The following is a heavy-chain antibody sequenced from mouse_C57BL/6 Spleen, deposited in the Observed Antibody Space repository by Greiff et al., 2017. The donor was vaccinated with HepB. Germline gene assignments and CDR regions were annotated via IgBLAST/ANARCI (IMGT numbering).Heavy chain of an antibody. Sequence: DVQLQESGPGLVKPSQSLSLTCSVTGYSITSGYYWNWIRQFPGNKLEWMGYISYDGSNNYNPSLKNRISITRDTSKNQFFLKLNSVTTEDTATYYCASLDSSGSQAMDYWGQGTSVTVSS. CDR1: GYSITSGYY. V-gene: IGHV3-6*01. J-gene: IGHJ4*01. CDR3: ASLDSSGSQAMDY. CDR2: ISYDGSN. D-gene: IGHD3-2*02.